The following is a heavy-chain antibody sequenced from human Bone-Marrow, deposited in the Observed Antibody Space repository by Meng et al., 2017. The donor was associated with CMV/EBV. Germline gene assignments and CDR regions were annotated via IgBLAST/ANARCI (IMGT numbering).Heavy chain of an antibody. J-gene: IGHJ4*02. CDR1: GFTFSSYE. Sequence: GGSLRLSCAASGFTFSSYEMNWVRQAPGKGLEWVSYISSSGSTIYYAGSVKGRFTISRDNAKNSLYLQMNSLRAEDTAVYYCARAPHYYDSVGGDYWGQGTLVTVSS. V-gene: IGHV3-48*03. CDR2: ISSSGSTI. CDR3: ARAPHYYDSVGGDY. D-gene: IGHD3-22*01.